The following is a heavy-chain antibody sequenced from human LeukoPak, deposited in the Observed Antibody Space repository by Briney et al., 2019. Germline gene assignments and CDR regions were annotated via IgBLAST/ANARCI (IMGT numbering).Heavy chain of an antibody. CDR2: MNPNSGNT. CDR1: GYTFTSYD. D-gene: IGHD6-19*01. CDR3: ARARNRPSSGFPGDFDY. V-gene: IGHV1-8*01. J-gene: IGHJ4*02. Sequence: ASVKVSCKASGYTFTSYDINWVRQATGQGLEWMGWMNPNSGNTGYAQKFQGRVTMTRNTSISTAYMELSSLRSEDTAVYYCARARNRPSSGFPGDFDYWGQGTLVTVSS.